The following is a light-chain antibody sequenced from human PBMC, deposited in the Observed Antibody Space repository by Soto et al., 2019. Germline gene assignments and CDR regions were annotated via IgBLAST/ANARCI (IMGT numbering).Light chain of an antibody. CDR2: GAT. Sequence: EIVLTQSPATLSLSPGERATLSCRASQSVSNYLAWYDQKPGQAPRLIIYGATNRTAGIPARFSGSGFGTDFTLTISSQEPEDFAVYYCQQRNNWPPVIFGGGTKVEIK. CDR1: QSVSNY. CDR3: QQRNNWPPVI. J-gene: IGKJ4*01. V-gene: IGKV3-11*01.